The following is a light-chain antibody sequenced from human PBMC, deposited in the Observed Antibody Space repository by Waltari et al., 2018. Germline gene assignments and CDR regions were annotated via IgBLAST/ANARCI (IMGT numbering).Light chain of an antibody. J-gene: IGLJ7*01. CDR2: EVT. CDR3: CSYTSATTLRV. V-gene: IGLV2-14*01. CDR1: RSDVGGHNY. Sequence: QSALTQPASVSGSPGQSITSSCTGTRSDVGGHNYVSWYQQYPDQAPTLIIYEVTKPPSGVSDRSSGTTSGKTSSPTIAGLQAEDEADYHCCSYTSATTLRVFGGGTRLTV.